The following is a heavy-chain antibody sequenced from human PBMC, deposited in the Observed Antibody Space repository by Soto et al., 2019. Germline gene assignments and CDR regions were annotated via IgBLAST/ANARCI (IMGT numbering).Heavy chain of an antibody. CDR1: GFTFTTYA. Sequence: EVQVLESGGGLVQPGGSLRLSCVASGFTFTTYAMTWVRQAPGKGLEWVSIISGSGGSTHYADSVKGRFIISRDNSKNSPYMQMHGLRAEETAVYYCAKTGLGRYCSSTSRVHFDSWGQGTLVTVSS. CDR3: AKTGLGRYCSSTSRVHFDS. CDR2: ISGSGGST. J-gene: IGHJ4*02. V-gene: IGHV3-23*01. D-gene: IGHD2-2*01.